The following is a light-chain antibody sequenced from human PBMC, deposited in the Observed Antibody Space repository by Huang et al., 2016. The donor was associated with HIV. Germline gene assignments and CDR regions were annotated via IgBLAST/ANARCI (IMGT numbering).Light chain of an antibody. Sequence: IRMTQSPSSLSASTGDRVTITCRANQDLNTFLAWYQQRPGSVPKLLIYAASTLQSGVPSRFSGNGSGTDFTLTIGCLHSEDFATYYCQQYDIHPLTFGPGTRVDIK. J-gene: IGKJ3*01. CDR2: AAS. CDR1: QDLNTF. CDR3: QQYDIHPLT. V-gene: IGKV1-8*01.